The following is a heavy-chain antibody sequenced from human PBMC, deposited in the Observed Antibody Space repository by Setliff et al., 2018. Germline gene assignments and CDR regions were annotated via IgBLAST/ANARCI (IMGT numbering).Heavy chain of an antibody. CDR1: GGTFSDYY. Sequence: PSETLSLTCAAYGGTFSDYYWTWIRQPPGKGLEWIGEINHRGSTNYNPSLKSRATISIDTSKDQFSLKLIFMSAADTAVYFCARGRNIAARLLDSWGQGALVT. CDR2: INHRGST. CDR3: ARGRNIAARLLDS. D-gene: IGHD6-6*01. J-gene: IGHJ4*02. V-gene: IGHV4-34*01.